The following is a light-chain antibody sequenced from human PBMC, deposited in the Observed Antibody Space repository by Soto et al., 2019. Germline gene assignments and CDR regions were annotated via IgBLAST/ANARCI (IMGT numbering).Light chain of an antibody. V-gene: IGLV4-69*01. CDR2: LNSDGSH. Sequence: QLVLTQSPSASASLGASVKLTCTLSSGHSSYAIAWLQQQPEKGPRYLMKLNSDGSHSKGDGIPDRFSGSSSGAERYLTISSLQSEDEADYYCQTWGTGIWVFGGGTKLTVL. CDR3: QTWGTGIWV. CDR1: SGHSSYA. J-gene: IGLJ3*02.